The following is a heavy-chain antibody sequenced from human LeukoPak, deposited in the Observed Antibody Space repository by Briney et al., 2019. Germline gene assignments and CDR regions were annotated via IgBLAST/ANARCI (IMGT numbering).Heavy chain of an antibody. Sequence: GGSLRLSCAASGFTFSSYAMSWVRQAPGKGLEWVSGISGSGGSTYYADSVKGRFTISRDNSKNMLSLQMKSLRAEDTAVYYCAKTQGYSGYDGFDYWGQGTLVTVSS. CDR3: AKTQGYSGYDGFDY. V-gene: IGHV3-23*01. J-gene: IGHJ4*02. D-gene: IGHD5-12*01. CDR2: ISGSGGST. CDR1: GFTFSSYA.